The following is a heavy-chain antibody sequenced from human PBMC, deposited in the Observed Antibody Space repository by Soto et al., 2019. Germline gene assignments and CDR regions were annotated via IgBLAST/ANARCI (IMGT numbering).Heavy chain of an antibody. J-gene: IGHJ6*03. CDR3: ARGRRLKQNYVLGSHHYYMDV. V-gene: IGHV4-34*01. CDR2: INHSGST. D-gene: IGHD3-16*01. CDR1: GGSFSGYY. Sequence: SETLSLTCAVYGGSFSGYYWSWIRQPPGKGLEWIGEINHSGSTNYNPSLKSRVTISVDTSKNQFSLKLSSVTAADTAVYYCARGRRLKQNYVLGSHHYYMDVWGKGTTVTVSS.